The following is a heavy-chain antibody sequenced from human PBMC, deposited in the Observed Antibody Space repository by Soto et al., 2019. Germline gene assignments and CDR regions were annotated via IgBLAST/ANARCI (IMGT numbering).Heavy chain of an antibody. CDR1: GFTFSSYW. CDR3: AREWTLWYFDY. D-gene: IGHD3-16*01. Sequence: DVQLVESGGGLVQPGGSLRLSCAASGFTFSSYWMSWVRQAPGKGLEWVANIKQDGSEKYYVDSVKGRFTISRDNAKNSLYLQMNSLRAEDTAVFYCAREWTLWYFDYWGQGTLVTVSS. V-gene: IGHV3-7*01. J-gene: IGHJ4*02. CDR2: IKQDGSEK.